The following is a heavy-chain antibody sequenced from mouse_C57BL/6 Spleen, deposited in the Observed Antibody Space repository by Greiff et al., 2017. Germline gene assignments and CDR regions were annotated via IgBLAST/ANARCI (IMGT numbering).Heavy chain of an antibody. Sequence: VQLQQSGPELVKPGASVKISCKASGYAFSSSWMNWVKQRPGKGLEWIGRIYPGDGDTNYNGKFKGKATLTADKSSSTAYMQLSSLTSEDSAVYFCVRQPDYWGQGTSVTVSS. CDR3: VRQPDY. J-gene: IGHJ4*01. CDR2: IYPGDGDT. CDR1: GYAFSSSW. V-gene: IGHV1-82*01.